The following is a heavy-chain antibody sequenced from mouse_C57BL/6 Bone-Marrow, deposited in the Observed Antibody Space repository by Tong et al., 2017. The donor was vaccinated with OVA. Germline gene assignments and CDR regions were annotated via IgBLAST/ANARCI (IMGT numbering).Heavy chain of an antibody. V-gene: IGHV1-77*01. D-gene: IGHD2-1*01. CDR2: IYPGSGST. J-gene: IGHJ2*01. Sequence: VQLQESGAELVKPGASVKMSCKASGYTFTDYVISWVKQSAGQGLEWIGEIYPGSGSTYYNEKFKGKATLTADKSSSTAYMELSSLTSEDSAVYYCATIYGNCDYGGQGTTLTVSS. CDR3: ATIYGNCDY. CDR1: GYTFTDYV.